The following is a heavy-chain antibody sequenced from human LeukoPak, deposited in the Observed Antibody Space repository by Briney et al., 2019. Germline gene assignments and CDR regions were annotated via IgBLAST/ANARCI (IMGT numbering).Heavy chain of an antibody. CDR1: GESFSGYY. J-gene: IGHJ4*02. CDR2: INHNGNT. D-gene: IGHD5-12*01. Sequence: SETLSLTCAVYGESFSGYYWSWIRQPPGKGLEWIGEINHNGNTNYNPSLKSRATMSVDTSKNQFSLRLNSLSAADTAVYYCARARETVAIDYWGQGTLVTVSS. CDR3: ARARETVAIDY. V-gene: IGHV4-34*01.